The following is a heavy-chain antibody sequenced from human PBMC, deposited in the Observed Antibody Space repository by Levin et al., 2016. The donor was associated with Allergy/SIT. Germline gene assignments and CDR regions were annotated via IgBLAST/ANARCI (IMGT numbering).Heavy chain of an antibody. CDR2: IYYTGST. CDR3: ARVVDRTLGAFDI. V-gene: IGHV4-30-4*01. CDR1: GDSTFSGDYY. Sequence: SETLSLTCTVSGDSTFSGDYYWSWIRQPPGKGLEWIGYIYYTGSTYYNPALRSRVTTSVDRSNNQFSLELTSVTAADTAVYYCARVVDRTLGAFDIWGQGTLVTVSS. J-gene: IGHJ3*02. D-gene: IGHD2/OR15-2a*01.